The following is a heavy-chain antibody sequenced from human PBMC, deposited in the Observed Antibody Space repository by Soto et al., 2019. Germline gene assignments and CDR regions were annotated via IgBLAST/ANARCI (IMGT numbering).Heavy chain of an antibody. V-gene: IGHV3-23*01. CDR1: GFTFSSYA. CDR2: ISGSGGST. J-gene: IGHJ5*02. CDR3: AKDSMVRGVIATFDP. D-gene: IGHD3-10*01. Sequence: PGGSLRLSCAASGFTFSSYAMSWVRQAPGKGLEWVSAISGSGGSTYYADSVKGRFTISRDNSKNTLYLQMNSLRAEDTAVYYCAKDSMVRGVIATFDPWGQGTLVTVSS.